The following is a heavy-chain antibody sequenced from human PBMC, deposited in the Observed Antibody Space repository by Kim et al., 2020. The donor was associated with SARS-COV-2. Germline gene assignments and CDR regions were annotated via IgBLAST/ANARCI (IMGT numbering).Heavy chain of an antibody. D-gene: IGHD2-2*01. CDR3: AKEALGLSYAPGGGMDV. CDR1: GFTFSSYA. V-gene: IGHV3-23*01. Sequence: GGSLRLSCAASGFTFSSYAMSWVRQAPGKGLEWVSAISGSGGSTYYADSVKGRFTISRDNSKNTLYLQMNSLRAEDTAVYYCAKEALGLSYAPGGGMDVWGQGTTVTVSS. CDR2: ISGSGGST. J-gene: IGHJ6*02.